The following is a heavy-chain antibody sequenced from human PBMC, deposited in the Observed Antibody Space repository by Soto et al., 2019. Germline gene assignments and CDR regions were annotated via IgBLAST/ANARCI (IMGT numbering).Heavy chain of an antibody. J-gene: IGHJ6*02. CDR3: ARDDYGDYAYYYGMDV. D-gene: IGHD4-17*01. CDR1: GYTFTSYA. CDR2: INAGNGNT. Sequence: ASVKVSCKASGYTFTSYAMHWVRQAPGQRLEWMGWINAGNGNTKYSQKFQGRVTITRDTSASTAYMELSSLRSEDTAVYCCARDDYGDYAYYYGMDVWGQGTTVTVSS. V-gene: IGHV1-3*01.